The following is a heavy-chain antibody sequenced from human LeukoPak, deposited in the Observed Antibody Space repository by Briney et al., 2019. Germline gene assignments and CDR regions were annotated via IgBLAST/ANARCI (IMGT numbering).Heavy chain of an antibody. CDR3: ARETPGVSYVFAY. Sequence: GGSLRLSCSASGFTFSNYWMNWVRPAPGKGLEWVSYVSCSSSTIYYAVSVKGRFTISRDNAKTALSQQMNSLRAEDTAVYYCARETPGVSYVFAYWGQGTLVAVSS. V-gene: IGHV3-48*01. J-gene: IGHJ4*02. D-gene: IGHD3-16*01. CDR2: VSCSSSTI. CDR1: GFTFSNYW.